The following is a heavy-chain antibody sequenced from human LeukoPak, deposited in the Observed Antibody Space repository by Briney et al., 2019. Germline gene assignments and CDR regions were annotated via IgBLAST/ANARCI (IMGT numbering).Heavy chain of an antibody. D-gene: IGHD5-12*01. V-gene: IGHV3-15*01. Sequence: GGSLRLSCAASGFTFSSYEMNWVRQAPGKGLEWVGRIKSKTDGGTTDYAAPVKGRFTISRDDSKNTLYLQMNSLKTGDTAVYYCTTARGYSGYDLGYYYYYMDVWGKGTTVTISS. CDR3: TTARGYSGYDLGYYYYYMDV. CDR2: IKSKTDGGTT. CDR1: GFTFSSYE. J-gene: IGHJ6*03.